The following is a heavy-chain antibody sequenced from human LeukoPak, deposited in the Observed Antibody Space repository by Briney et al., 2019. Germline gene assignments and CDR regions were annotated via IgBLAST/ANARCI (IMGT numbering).Heavy chain of an antibody. Sequence: GGSLRLSCVASGFTFRSYAMTWVRQAPGKGREWVSGISGSGGSTYYADSVRGRFTISRDNSKNTLYLQMNSLRAEDTAVYYCFGYPEYFQHWGQGTLVTVSS. D-gene: IGHD5-18*01. CDR2: ISGSGGST. CDR3: FGYPEYFQH. J-gene: IGHJ1*01. CDR1: GFTFRSYA. V-gene: IGHV3-23*01.